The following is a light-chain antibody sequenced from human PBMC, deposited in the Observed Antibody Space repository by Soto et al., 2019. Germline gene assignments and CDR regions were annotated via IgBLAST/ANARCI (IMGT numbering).Light chain of an antibody. CDR3: HQSYRAQWT. CDR2: AES. J-gene: IGKJ1*01. V-gene: IGKV1-39*01. Sequence: DXQMTHFPYSLSXSVGDSGTISCRSSQSVSTYLNCYQQKPGKAPELLIYAESSLQSGVPSRFNGSGFGTDFTFAISSLQPEDLATYYCHQSYRAQWTFGQVTKVAIK. CDR1: QSVSTY.